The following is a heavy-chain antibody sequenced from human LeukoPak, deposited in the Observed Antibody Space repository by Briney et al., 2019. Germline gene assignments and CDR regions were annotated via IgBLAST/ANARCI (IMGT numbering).Heavy chain of an antibody. CDR2: ISYDGSNK. D-gene: IGHD5-18*01. J-gene: IGHJ6*03. V-gene: IGHV3-30*04. CDR3: ARDPYSYANNYYYYYMDV. CDR1: GFTFSSYA. Sequence: GGSLRLSCAASGFTFSSYAMHWVRQAPGKGLEWVAVISYDGSNKYYADSVKGRFTISRDNSKNTLYLQMNSLRAEDTAVYYCARDPYSYANNYYYYYMDVWGKGTTVTVSS.